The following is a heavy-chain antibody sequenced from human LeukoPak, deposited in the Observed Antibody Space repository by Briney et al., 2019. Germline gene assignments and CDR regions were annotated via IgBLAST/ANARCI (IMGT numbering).Heavy chain of an antibody. Sequence: ASVKVSCKASGYTFTNYHINWVRQASGQGLEWMTWINPDTGDKGYARKFQDRVTITTDTSISTAYMELSSLSSEDTAVYYCARATKRSDSSGYYYDYWGQGTLVTVSS. D-gene: IGHD3-22*01. CDR1: GYTFTNYH. CDR2: INPDTGDK. J-gene: IGHJ4*02. V-gene: IGHV1-8*03. CDR3: ARATKRSDSSGYYYDY.